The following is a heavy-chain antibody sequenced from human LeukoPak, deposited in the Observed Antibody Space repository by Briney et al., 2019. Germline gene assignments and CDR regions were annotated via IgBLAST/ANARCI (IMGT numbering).Heavy chain of an antibody. Sequence: GGSLRLSCAASGFTFTSYAMTWVRQAPGKGLERVSVISGSGDSTYYADSVTGRFTISRDNSKNTLYLQMNSLRAEDTAVYFCAKYVSAWLLPTSVYLDSWGQGTPVTVSS. D-gene: IGHD3-16*01. V-gene: IGHV3-23*01. CDR2: ISGSGDST. CDR3: AKYVSAWLLPTSVYLDS. J-gene: IGHJ4*02. CDR1: GFTFTSYA.